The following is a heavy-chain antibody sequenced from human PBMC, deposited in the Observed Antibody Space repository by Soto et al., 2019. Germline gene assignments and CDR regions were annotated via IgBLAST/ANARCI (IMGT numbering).Heavy chain of an antibody. Sequence: SETLSLTCSVFGGSVSTGDFYWSWIRQTPGKGLEWIGYVFYSGSSYYHPSLQSRGAISVDASKNQFSLKLSSVTAADTAVYYCARGPSNYDFWSNFDYYYYYIYVRAQRATVTVSS. J-gene: IGHJ6*03. V-gene: IGHV4-30-4*08. CDR1: GGSVSTGDFY. CDR3: ARGPSNYDFWSNFDYYYYYIYV. D-gene: IGHD3-3*01. CDR2: VFYSGSS.